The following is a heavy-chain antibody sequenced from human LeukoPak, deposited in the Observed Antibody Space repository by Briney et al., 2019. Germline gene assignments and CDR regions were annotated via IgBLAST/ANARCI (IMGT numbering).Heavy chain of an antibody. D-gene: IGHD2-15*01. Sequence: GGSLRLSCVASGLRFRSYAMYWVRQAPGKGLECISTISDDSSFTYYADSVKGRSAISRDDSKNTLYLQMNNLKVEDTAVYYCAKGRCSGVGCDSFHSWGQGALVTVSS. CDR2: ISDDSSFT. J-gene: IGHJ4*02. CDR3: AKGRCSGVGCDSFHS. CDR1: GLRFRSYA. V-gene: IGHV3-23*01.